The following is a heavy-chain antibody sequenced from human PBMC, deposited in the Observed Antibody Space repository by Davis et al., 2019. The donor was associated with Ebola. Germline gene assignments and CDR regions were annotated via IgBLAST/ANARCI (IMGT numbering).Heavy chain of an antibody. D-gene: IGHD1-14*01. CDR2: IKSKTDGGTT. CDR1: GFTFSSYA. CDR3: TPRTTPEGMDV. Sequence: GESLKISCAASGFTFSSYAMNWVRQAPGKGLEWVGRIKSKTDGGTTDYAAPVKGRFTISRDDSKNTLYLQMNSLKTEDIAVYYCTPRTTPEGMDVWGQGTTVTVSS. V-gene: IGHV3-15*07. J-gene: IGHJ6*02.